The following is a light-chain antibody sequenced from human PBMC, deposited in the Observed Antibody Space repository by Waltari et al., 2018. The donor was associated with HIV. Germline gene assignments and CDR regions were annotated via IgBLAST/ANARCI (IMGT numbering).Light chain of an antibody. J-gene: IGKJ1*01. CDR3: QQSYSTPPT. CDR1: QSISSY. Sequence: DLLMTQSPSSLSASVGDRVTITCRASQSISSYLNWYQQKPGKAPKLLIYAASSLQSGVPSRFSGSGSGTDFTLTISSLQPEDFATYYCQQSYSTPPTFGQGTKVEIK. CDR2: AAS. V-gene: IGKV1-39*01.